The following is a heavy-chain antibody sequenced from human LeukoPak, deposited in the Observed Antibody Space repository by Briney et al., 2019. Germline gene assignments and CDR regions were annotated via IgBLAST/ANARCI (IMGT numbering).Heavy chain of an antibody. D-gene: IGHD6-13*01. CDR2: INPNSGGT. J-gene: IGHJ6*02. Sequence: ASVKVSCKASGYTFTGYYMHWVRQAPGQGLEWMGWINPNSGGTNYAQKLQGRVTMTTDTSTSTAYMELRSLRSDDTAVYYCARVARSSSWRTYYYYGMDVWGQGTTVTVSS. V-gene: IGHV1-2*02. CDR1: GYTFTGYY. CDR3: ARVARSSSWRTYYYYGMDV.